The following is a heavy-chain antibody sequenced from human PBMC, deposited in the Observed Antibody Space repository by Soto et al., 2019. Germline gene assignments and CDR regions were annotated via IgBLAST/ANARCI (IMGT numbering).Heavy chain of an antibody. CDR3: ASRSNYYDSSGYWYYFDY. D-gene: IGHD3-22*01. CDR2: IWYDGSNK. CDR1: GFTFSSYG. Sequence: PGGSLRLSCAASGFTFSSYGMHWVRPAPGKGLEWVAVIWYDGSNKYYADSVKGRITISRDNSKNTLYLQMNSLRAEDTAVYYCASRSNYYDSSGYWYYFDYWGQGTLVTVSS. J-gene: IGHJ4*02. V-gene: IGHV3-33*01.